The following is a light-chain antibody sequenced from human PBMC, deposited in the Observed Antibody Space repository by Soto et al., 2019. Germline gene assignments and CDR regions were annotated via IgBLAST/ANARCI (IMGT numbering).Light chain of an antibody. CDR3: QEYSKWPLFT. CDR1: QSVSSN. Sequence: EIVMTQSPATLSVSPGERATLSCRASQSVSSNLAWYQQKPGQAPRLLIYGASTRATGIPARFSGSGSGTDFTLTISSLQSEDFAVYYCQEYSKWPLFTFGPGTRVDIK. V-gene: IGKV3-15*01. CDR2: GAS. J-gene: IGKJ3*01.